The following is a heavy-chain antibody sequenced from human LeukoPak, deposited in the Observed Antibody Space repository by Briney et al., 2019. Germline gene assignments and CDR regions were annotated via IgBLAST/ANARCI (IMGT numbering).Heavy chain of an antibody. D-gene: IGHD4-17*01. CDR1: GYTFTSYG. Sequence: SVKVSCKASGYTFTSYGISWVRQAPGQGLEWMGGVIPIFGTANYAQKFQGRVTITADESTSTAYMELSSLRSEDTAVYYCARVRGYGDYVAPEYYFDYWGQGTLVTVSS. J-gene: IGHJ4*02. CDR3: ARVRGYGDYVAPEYYFDY. CDR2: VIPIFGTA. V-gene: IGHV1-69*13.